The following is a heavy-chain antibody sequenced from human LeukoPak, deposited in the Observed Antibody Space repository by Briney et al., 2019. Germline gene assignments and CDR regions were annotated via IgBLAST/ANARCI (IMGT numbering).Heavy chain of an antibody. CDR1: GGSFSGDY. CDR3: GTNAFPRYYYYYGMDV. V-gene: IGHV4-34*01. Sequence: SETLSLTCAVYGGSFSGDYWSWMRQPPGKGLEWIGEINHSGSTNYNPSLKSRVTISVDTSKNQFSLKLSSVTAADTAVYYCGTNAFPRYYYYYGMDVWGQGTTVTVSS. D-gene: IGHD2-2*01. CDR2: INHSGST. J-gene: IGHJ6*02.